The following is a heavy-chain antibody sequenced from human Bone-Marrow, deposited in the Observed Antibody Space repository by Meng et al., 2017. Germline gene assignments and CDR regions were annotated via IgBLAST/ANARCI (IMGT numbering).Heavy chain of an antibody. Sequence: GGSLRLSCEASGFTFSTPWMSWVRQAPGKGLEWVANIEGDGSEKNYVDSVKGRFTISRDNTKNSLYLQMNSLRAEDTAVYYCARDRGYYDSSGYYGDDAFDIWGQGTMVTVSS. CDR3: ARDRGYYDSSGYYGDDAFDI. D-gene: IGHD3-22*01. CDR1: GFTFSTPW. V-gene: IGHV3-7*01. CDR2: IEGDGSEK. J-gene: IGHJ3*02.